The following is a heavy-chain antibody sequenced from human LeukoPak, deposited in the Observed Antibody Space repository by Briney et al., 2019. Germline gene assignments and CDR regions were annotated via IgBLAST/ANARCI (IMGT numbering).Heavy chain of an antibody. CDR3: ARATYYYDSRGYSPFDY. CDR1: GFTFSSYS. V-gene: IGHV3-48*04. CDR2: ISSGSGTI. Sequence: GGSLRLSCAASGFTFSSYSMNWVRQAPGKGLEYVSYISSGSGTIYYADSVKGRFTISRDNAKNSLYLQMNSLRAEDTAVYFCARATYYYDSRGYSPFDYWGQGTLVTVSS. J-gene: IGHJ4*02. D-gene: IGHD3-22*01.